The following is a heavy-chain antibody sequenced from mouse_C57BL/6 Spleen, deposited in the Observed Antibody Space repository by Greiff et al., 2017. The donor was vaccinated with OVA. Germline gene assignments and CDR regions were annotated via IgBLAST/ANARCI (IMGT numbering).Heavy chain of an antibody. CDR1: GYTFTSYW. CDR3: TRPRQLRLPFAY. V-gene: IGHV1-5*01. J-gene: IGHJ3*01. CDR2: IYPGNSDT. Sequence: EVQLQQSGTVLARPGASVKMSCKTSGYTFTSYWMHWVKQRPGQGLEWIGAIYPGNSDTSYNQKFKGKAKLTAVTSASTAYMELSSLTNEDSAVYYCTRPRQLRLPFAYWGQGTLVTVSA. D-gene: IGHD3-2*02.